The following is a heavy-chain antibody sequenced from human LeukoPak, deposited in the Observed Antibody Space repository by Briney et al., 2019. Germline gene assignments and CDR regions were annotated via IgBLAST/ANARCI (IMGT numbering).Heavy chain of an antibody. D-gene: IGHD3-10*01. CDR2: INHSEST. CDR3: ARLGGGLWFGELSAPSYYYYGMEV. J-gene: IGHJ6*02. CDR1: GGSFSGYN. Sequence: PSETLSLTCAVYGGSFSGYNWSWIRQPPGKGLEWIGEINHSESTNYNPSLKSRVTVSVDPSKNQFSLKLSSVPAAATAVYYCARLGGGLWFGELSAPSYYYYGMEVWGQGTTVTVSS. V-gene: IGHV4-34*01.